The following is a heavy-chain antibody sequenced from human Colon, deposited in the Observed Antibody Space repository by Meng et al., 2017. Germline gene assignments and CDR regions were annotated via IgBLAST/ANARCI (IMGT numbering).Heavy chain of an antibody. D-gene: IGHD2/OR15-2a*01. J-gene: IGHJ3*02. CDR1: GYTFTTYA. V-gene: IGHV7-4-1*02. Sequence: ASVKVSCKASGYTFTTYAMNWVRQAPGQGLEWMGWINTNTGNPTYAQGFTGRFVVSLDTSVSTAFLQISSLKAEDTAVYYCARDETRLPSNTYYYTPDAFDIWGLGTMVTVSS. CDR2: INTNTGNP. CDR3: ARDETRLPSNTYYYTPDAFDI.